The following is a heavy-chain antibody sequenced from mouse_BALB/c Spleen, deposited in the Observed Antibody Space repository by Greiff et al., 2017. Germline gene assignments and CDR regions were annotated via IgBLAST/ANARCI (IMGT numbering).Heavy chain of an antibody. V-gene: IGHV3-2*02. CDR1: GYSITSDYA. Sequence: VQLKESGPGLVKPSQSLSLTCTVTGYSITSDYAWNWIRQFPGNKLEWMGYISYSGSTSYNPSLKSRISITRDTSKNQFFLQLNSVTTEDTATYYCARRDSYGSSSFDYWGQGTTLTVSS. CDR3: ARRDSYGSSSFDY. J-gene: IGHJ2*01. D-gene: IGHD1-1*01. CDR2: ISYSGST.